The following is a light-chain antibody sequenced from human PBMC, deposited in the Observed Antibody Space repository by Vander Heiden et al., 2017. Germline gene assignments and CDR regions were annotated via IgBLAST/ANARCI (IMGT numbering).Light chain of an antibody. V-gene: IGLV1-36*01. Sequence: HQLLIYNDDRLTSGVSDRFSGSRSGASASLAISGLQAEDEGDYYCASWDDSLNAVVFGGGTKLAVL. CDR3: ASWDDSLNAVV. J-gene: IGLJ2*01. CDR2: NDD.